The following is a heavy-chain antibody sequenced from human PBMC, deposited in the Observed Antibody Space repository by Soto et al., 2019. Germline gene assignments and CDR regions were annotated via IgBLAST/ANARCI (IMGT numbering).Heavy chain of an antibody. V-gene: IGHV4-34*01. Sequence: SETLSVTCAVYGGSFSGYYWSWIRQPPGKGLEWIGEINHSGSTNYNPSLKSRVTISVDTSKNQFSLKLSSVTAADTAVYYCARMGLYDFWSGYYDYGMDVWGQGTTVTVSS. CDR3: ARMGLYDFWSGYYDYGMDV. CDR2: INHSGST. CDR1: GGSFSGYY. D-gene: IGHD3-3*01. J-gene: IGHJ6*02.